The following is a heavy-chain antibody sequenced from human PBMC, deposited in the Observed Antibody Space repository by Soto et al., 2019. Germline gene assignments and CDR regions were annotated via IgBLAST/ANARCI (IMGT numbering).Heavy chain of an antibody. CDR1: GGSISSYY. CDR2: IYTSGST. D-gene: IGHD4-17*01. J-gene: IGHJ6*02. CDR3: ARAGTVTHYYYGMDV. V-gene: IGHV4-4*07. Sequence: SETLSLTCTVSGGSISSYYWSWIRQPAGKGLEWIGRIYTSGSTSYNPSLKSRVTMSVDTSKNQFSLKLSSVTAADTAVYYCARAGTVTHYYYGMDVWGQGTTVTVSS.